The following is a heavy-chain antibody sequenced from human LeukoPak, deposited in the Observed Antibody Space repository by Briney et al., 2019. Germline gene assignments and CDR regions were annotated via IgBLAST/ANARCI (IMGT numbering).Heavy chain of an antibody. V-gene: IGHV1-46*03. J-gene: IGHJ4*02. CDR1: GYIFTSYY. CDR3: VREYHGGYFDF. CDR2: VYPSAGTS. Sequence: ASVKVSCKTSGYIFTSYYLHWVRQAPGQGLEWLGVVYPSAGTSDPAQRFRARITLSDDTSTSTVYMELRSQKSEDTAIYFCVREYHGGYFDFWGQGTLVTVSS. D-gene: IGHD3-16*01.